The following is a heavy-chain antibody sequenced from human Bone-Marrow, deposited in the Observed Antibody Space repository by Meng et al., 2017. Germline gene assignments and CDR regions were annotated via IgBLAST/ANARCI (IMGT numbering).Heavy chain of an antibody. CDR1: GGSFSGYY. Sequence: QVQLQQWGAGLLKPSETLSLTCAVYGGSFSGYYWSWIRQPPGKGLEWIGEINHSGSTNYNPSLKSRVTISVDTSKNQFSLKLSSVTAADTAVYYCARGLRAARPLLFGYWGQGTLVTVFS. J-gene: IGHJ4*02. CDR3: ARGLRAARPLLFGY. V-gene: IGHV4-34*01. D-gene: IGHD6-6*01. CDR2: INHSGST.